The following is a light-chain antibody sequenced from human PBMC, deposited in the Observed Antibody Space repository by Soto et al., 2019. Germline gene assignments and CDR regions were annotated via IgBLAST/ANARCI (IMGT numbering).Light chain of an antibody. V-gene: IGKV1-12*01. Sequence: DIQMTQSPSSVSASALDRVTLXDRASQAIDSWLAWYQQKPGEAPKLLIFTGSLLHSGVPPRFSGSGSGTDFTLTISSLQPEDFATYYCQQTLSFPPTFGQGTKVDIK. CDR2: TGS. J-gene: IGKJ1*01. CDR1: QAIDSW. CDR3: QQTLSFPPT.